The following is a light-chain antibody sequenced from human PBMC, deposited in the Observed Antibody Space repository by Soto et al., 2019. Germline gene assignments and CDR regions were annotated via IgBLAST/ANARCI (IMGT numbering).Light chain of an antibody. Sequence: EFVLTQSPGTLSLSPGERATLSCRASQSVSSNLAWYQQKPGQAPRLLIYGASSRATGIPDRFSGSGSGTDFTLTISRLEPEDFAVYYCQQYGSSLITFGQGTRLEIK. V-gene: IGKV3-20*01. J-gene: IGKJ5*01. CDR1: QSVSSN. CDR3: QQYGSSLIT. CDR2: GAS.